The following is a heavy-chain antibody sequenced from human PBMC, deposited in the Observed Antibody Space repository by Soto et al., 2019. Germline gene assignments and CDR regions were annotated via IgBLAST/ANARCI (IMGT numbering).Heavy chain of an antibody. V-gene: IGHV3-21*04. Sequence: GGSLRLSCTASGLNFEKCSFNWVRQPPGKGPEWLASISPASTYIRYADSVKGRFTISRDNARNSLSLQMMSLRADDTAMYYCAADTGDIEVVPATTWGQGTLVTVSS. J-gene: IGHJ4*02. CDR3: AADTGDIEVVPATT. CDR1: GLNFEKCS. CDR2: ISPASTYI. D-gene: IGHD2-15*01.